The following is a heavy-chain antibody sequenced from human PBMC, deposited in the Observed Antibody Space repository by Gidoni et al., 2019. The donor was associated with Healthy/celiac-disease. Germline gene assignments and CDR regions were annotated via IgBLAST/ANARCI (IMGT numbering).Heavy chain of an antibody. V-gene: IGHV1-18*04. J-gene: IGHJ4*02. Sequence: QVQLVQSGAAVKKPGAAEKVSCKTSGYTCTSYGISWVRQAPGQGLEWMGWISAYNGNTNSAQNLQGRVTMTTDTSTSTAYMYLRSLRSDDTAVYYCARATDYVRGYFDYWGQGPLVTVSS. D-gene: IGHD3-16*01. CDR2: ISAYNGNT. CDR1: GYTCTSYG. CDR3: ARATDYVRGYFDY.